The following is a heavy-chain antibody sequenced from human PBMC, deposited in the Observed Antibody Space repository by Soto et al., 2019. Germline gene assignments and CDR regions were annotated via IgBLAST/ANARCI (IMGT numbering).Heavy chain of an antibody. CDR3: ARPYSGGPNDPFDV. CDR1: GYSFTNYW. D-gene: IGHD1-26*01. J-gene: IGHJ3*01. CDR2: IYPGDSHA. Sequence: PGESLKISWKGSGYSFTNYWIGWVRQMSGKGLEWMGIIYPGDSHAIYSPSFQGQVTMSADKSISTAYLQWSSLKASDTAMYYCARPYSGGPNDPFDVWGQGTMVTVSS. V-gene: IGHV5-51*01.